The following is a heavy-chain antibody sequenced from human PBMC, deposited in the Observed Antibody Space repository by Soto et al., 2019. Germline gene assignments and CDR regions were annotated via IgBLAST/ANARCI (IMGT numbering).Heavy chain of an antibody. CDR2: ISYDGSNK. J-gene: IGHJ6*02. V-gene: IGHV3-30-3*01. Sequence: QVQLVESGGGVVQPGRCLRLSCAASGFTFSSYAMHWVRQAPGKGLEWVAVISYDGSNKYYADSVKGRFTISRDNSKNTLYLQMNSLRAEDTAVYYCARGPGGYYSMDVWGQGTTVTVSS. CDR1: GFTFSSYA. CDR3: ARGPGGYYSMDV. D-gene: IGHD3-10*01.